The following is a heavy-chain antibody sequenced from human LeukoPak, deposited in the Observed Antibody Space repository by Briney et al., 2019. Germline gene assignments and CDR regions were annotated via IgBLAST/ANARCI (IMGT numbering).Heavy chain of an antibody. Sequence: GGSLRLSCAASGFTVNNNYMGWVRQAPGKALEWVSVIFSGGSTYYADSVKGRFTISRDNSKNTLYLQMNSLRAEDTAVYYCAKDDTQQQLVHLFDYWGQGTLVTVSS. J-gene: IGHJ4*02. CDR2: IFSGGST. V-gene: IGHV3-53*05. D-gene: IGHD6-13*01. CDR3: AKDDTQQQLVHLFDY. CDR1: GFTVNNNY.